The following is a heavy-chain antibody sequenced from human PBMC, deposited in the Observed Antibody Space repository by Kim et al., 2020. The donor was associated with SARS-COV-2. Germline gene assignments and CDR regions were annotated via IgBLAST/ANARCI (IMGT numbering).Heavy chain of an antibody. V-gene: IGHV3-23*01. J-gene: IGHJ6*02. D-gene: IGHD1-1*01. CDR3: AKALMENYYYYYGVDV. Sequence: DSVKGRFTMSRDSSKQTVYLQMDSLNAADTAVYYCAKALMENYYYYYGVDVWGQGTTVTVSS.